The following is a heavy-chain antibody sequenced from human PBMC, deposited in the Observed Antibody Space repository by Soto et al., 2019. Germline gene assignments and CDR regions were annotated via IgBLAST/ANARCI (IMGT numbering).Heavy chain of an antibody. CDR3: ARGVIVVVPAAMFYRIGRNFDY. V-gene: IGHV1-2*04. CDR2: INPNSGGT. D-gene: IGHD2-2*01. Sequence: QVQLVQSGAEVKKPGASVKVSCKASGYTFTGYYMHWVRQAPGQGVEWMGWINPNSGGTNYAQKFQGWVTMTRDTSISTAYMVLSRLRSDDTAVYYRARGVIVVVPAAMFYRIGRNFDYWGQGTLVTVSS. CDR1: GYTFTGYY. J-gene: IGHJ4*02.